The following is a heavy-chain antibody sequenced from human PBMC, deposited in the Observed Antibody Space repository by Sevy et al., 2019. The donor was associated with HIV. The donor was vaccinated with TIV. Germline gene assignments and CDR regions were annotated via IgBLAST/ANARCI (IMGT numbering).Heavy chain of an antibody. V-gene: IGHV3-73*01. CDR1: GFTFSGSA. CDR3: ISLFYVGANDAFDI. CDR2: IRSKANSYAT. D-gene: IGHD1-26*01. J-gene: IGHJ3*02. Sequence: GGSLRLSCAASGFTFSGSAMHWVRQASGKGLEWVGRIRSKANSYATAYAASVKGRFTNSRDDSKNTAYLHMNSLKTEGTAVYYCISLFYVGANDAFDIWGQGTMVTVSS.